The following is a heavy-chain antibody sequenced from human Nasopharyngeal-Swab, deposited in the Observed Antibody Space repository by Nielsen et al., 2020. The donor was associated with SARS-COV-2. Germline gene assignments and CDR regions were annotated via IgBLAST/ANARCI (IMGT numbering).Heavy chain of an antibody. J-gene: IGHJ5*02. V-gene: IGHV3-23*01. CDR1: GFTISNSG. CDR3: AKGDYGVFDP. Sequence: GGSLRLSWGVSGFTISNSGMSWVRQAPGKGLEWVSLISTGGYTYYADSVKGRFTISRDNSRNTLVLQMNGLRVEDTAVYYCAKGDYGVFDPWGQGTLVTVSS. CDR2: ISTGGYT. D-gene: IGHD4/OR15-4a*01.